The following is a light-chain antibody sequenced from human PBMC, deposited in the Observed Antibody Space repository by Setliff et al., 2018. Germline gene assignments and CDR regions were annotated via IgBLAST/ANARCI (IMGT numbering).Light chain of an antibody. CDR2: EVS. CDR3: CSYAGSSTFGPYV. Sequence: QSVLAQPASVSGSPGQSITISCTGTSSDVGSYNLVSWYQQHPGKAPKLMIYEVSKRPSGVSNRFSGSKSGNTASLTISGLQAEDEADYYCCSYAGSSTFGPYVFGTGTKGTVL. CDR1: SSDVGSYNL. J-gene: IGLJ1*01. V-gene: IGLV2-23*02.